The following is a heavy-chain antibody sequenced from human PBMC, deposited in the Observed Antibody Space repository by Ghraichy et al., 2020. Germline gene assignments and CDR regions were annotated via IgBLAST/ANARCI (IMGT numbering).Heavy chain of an antibody. CDR1: GFTFSSYA. J-gene: IGHJ4*02. D-gene: IGHD4-23*01. CDR2: IRGSGGRT. V-gene: IGHV3-23*01. Sequence: GGSLRLSCAASGFTFSSYAMSWVRQAPGKGLEWVSAIRGSGGRTYYADSVNGRFTISRDNSKNTLYLQMNSLRAEDTALYYCAKGGKAQALLGGKYYFDYWGQGTLVTVSS. CDR3: AKGGKAQALLGGKYYFDY.